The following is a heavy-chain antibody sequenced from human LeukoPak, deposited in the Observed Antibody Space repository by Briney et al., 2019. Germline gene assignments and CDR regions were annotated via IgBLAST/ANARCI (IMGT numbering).Heavy chain of an antibody. D-gene: IGHD3-22*01. J-gene: IGHJ4*02. V-gene: IGHV4-31*03. CDR1: GGSISSGGYY. Sequence: SQTLSLTCTVSGGSISSGGYYWSWIRQHPGKGLEWIGYMYYTGNTYYNPSLKSRVTISVDTSKNQFSLKLTSVTAADTAVYYCASAFSGYGLPGYWGQGTQVTVSS. CDR2: MYYTGNT. CDR3: ASAFSGYGLPGY.